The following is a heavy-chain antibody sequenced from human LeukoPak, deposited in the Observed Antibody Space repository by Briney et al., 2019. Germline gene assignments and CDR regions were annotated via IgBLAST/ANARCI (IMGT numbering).Heavy chain of an antibody. J-gene: IGHJ4*02. Sequence: GGSLRLSCAASGFTFSNAWMSWVRQAPGKGLEWVGRIKSKTDGGTTGYAAPVKGRFTISRDDSKNTLYLQMNSLKTEDTAVYYCTTVARHSSGWLFDYWGQGTLVTVSS. CDR2: IKSKTDGGTT. CDR3: TTVARHSSGWLFDY. CDR1: GFTFSNAW. D-gene: IGHD6-19*01. V-gene: IGHV3-15*01.